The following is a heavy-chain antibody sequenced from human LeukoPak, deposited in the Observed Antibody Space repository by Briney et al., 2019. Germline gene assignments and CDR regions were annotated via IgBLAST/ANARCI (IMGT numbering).Heavy chain of an antibody. D-gene: IGHD5-24*01. CDR3: ARGGGDGYKLDYFDY. Sequence: GGSLRLSCAASGFTVSAYMSWVRQAPGKGLEWVANIKQDGSEKYYVDSVKGRFTISRDNAKNSLYLQMNSLRAEDTAVYYCARGGGDGYKLDYFDYWGQGTLVTVSS. CDR2: IKQDGSEK. V-gene: IGHV3-7*03. J-gene: IGHJ4*02. CDR1: GFTVSAY.